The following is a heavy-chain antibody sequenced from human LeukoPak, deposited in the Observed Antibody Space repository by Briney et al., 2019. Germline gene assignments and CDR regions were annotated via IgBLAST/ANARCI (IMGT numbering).Heavy chain of an antibody. D-gene: IGHD5-18*01. V-gene: IGHV3-30*02. CDR1: GFTFSSYG. CDR2: IRYDGSNK. CDR3: AKDVDTAMGLFDY. J-gene: IGHJ4*02. Sequence: GGSLRLSXAASGFTFSSYGMHWVRQIPGKGLEWVAFIRYDGSNKYHADSVKGRFTISRDNSKNTLYLQMNSLRAEDTAVYYCAKDVDTAMGLFDYWGQGTLVTVSS.